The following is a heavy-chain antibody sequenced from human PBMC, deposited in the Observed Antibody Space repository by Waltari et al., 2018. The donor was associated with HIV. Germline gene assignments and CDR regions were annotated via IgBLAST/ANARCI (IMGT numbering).Heavy chain of an antibody. Sequence: EVQLLESGGGLVQPGGSLRLSCAASGFTFSSYAMSWVRQAPGKGLEWVSAIRGSGGSTYYADAVKGRFTISRDNSKNTLYLQMNSLRAEDTAMYYCATQAFNYDMFNGPFDYWGRGTLVTVSS. V-gene: IGHV3-23*01. J-gene: IGHJ4*02. D-gene: IGHD3-9*01. CDR1: GFTFSSYA. CDR3: ATQAFNYDMFNGPFDY. CDR2: IRGSGGST.